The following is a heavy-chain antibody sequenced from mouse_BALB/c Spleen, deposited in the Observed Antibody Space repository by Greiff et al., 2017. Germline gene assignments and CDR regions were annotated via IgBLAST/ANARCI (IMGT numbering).Heavy chain of an antibody. V-gene: IGHV14-3*02. CDR2: IDPANGNT. Sequence: VQLQQSGAELVKPGASVKLSCTASGFNIKDTYMHWVKQRPEQGLEWIGRIDPANGNTKYDPKFQGKATITADTSSNTAYLQLSSLTSEDTAVYYCARFHYGNYGAMDYWGQGTSVTVSS. J-gene: IGHJ4*01. D-gene: IGHD2-1*01. CDR3: ARFHYGNYGAMDY. CDR1: GFNIKDTY.